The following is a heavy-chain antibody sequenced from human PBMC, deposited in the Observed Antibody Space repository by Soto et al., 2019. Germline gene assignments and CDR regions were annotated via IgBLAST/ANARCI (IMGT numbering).Heavy chain of an antibody. Sequence: GGSLRLSCAASGFTFDDYAMHWVRQAPGKGLEWVSGISWNSGSIGYADSVKGRFTISRDNAKNSLYLQMNSLRAEDTALYYCAKVGGNYYYYGMDVWGQGTTVTVSS. CDR1: GFTFDDYA. CDR3: AKVGGNYYYYGMDV. V-gene: IGHV3-9*01. J-gene: IGHJ6*02. CDR2: ISWNSGSI. D-gene: IGHD2-15*01.